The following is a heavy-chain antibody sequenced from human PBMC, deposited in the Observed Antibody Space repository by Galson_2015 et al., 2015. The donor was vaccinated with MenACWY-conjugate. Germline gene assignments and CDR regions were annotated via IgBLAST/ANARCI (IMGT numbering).Heavy chain of an antibody. Sequence: SLRLSCAASGFTFSNYGMSWVRQAPGKGLEWVSSITGSGGKTYYADAVKGRFTISRDNAKSTLYLQMNSLRADDTALYFCASGDGDYGAYSFDYWGQGPLVTVSS. D-gene: IGHD4-17*01. CDR1: GFTFSNYG. CDR2: ITGSGGKT. V-gene: IGHV3-23*01. J-gene: IGHJ4*02. CDR3: ASGDGDYGAYSFDY.